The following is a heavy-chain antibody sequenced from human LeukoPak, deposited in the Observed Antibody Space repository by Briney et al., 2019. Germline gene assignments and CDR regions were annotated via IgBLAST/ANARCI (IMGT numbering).Heavy chain of an antibody. V-gene: IGHV3-73*01. D-gene: IGHD4-17*01. J-gene: IGHJ4*02. CDR1: GFTFSDYT. Sequence: GGSLRLSCAASGFTFSDYTIHWVRQASGKGLEWVGRIKSRTNKYATAYAASVKGRFTISRDDSKNTAYLQMHSLKTEDTALDYCTRDGDSVYWGQGTLVTVSS. CDR2: IKSRTNKYAT. CDR3: TRDGDSVY.